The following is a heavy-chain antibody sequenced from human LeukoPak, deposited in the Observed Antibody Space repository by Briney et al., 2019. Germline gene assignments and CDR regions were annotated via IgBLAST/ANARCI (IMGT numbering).Heavy chain of an antibody. CDR3: ARGRNYYDSSGYYYESAFDI. V-gene: IGHV4-4*07. J-gene: IGHJ3*02. Sequence: SETLSLTCTVSGGSIGSYYWSWIRQPPGKGLEWIGRIYTSRSTNYNPSLKSRVTMSVDTSKNQFSLKLSSVTAADTAVYYCARGRNYYDSSGYYYESAFDIWGQGTMVTVSS. D-gene: IGHD3-22*01. CDR1: GGSIGSYY. CDR2: IYTSRST.